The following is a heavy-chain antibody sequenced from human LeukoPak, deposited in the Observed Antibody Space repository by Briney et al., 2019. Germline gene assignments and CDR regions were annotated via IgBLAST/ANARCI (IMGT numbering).Heavy chain of an antibody. J-gene: IGHJ4*02. D-gene: IGHD5-12*01. CDR1: GGTFSGYA. Sequence: VASVKVSCKASGGTFSGYAISWVRQAPGQGLEWMGGIIPIFGTANYAQKFQGRVTITTDESTSTAYMELSSLRSEDTAVYYCARSNSGYDRMIDYWGQGTLVTVSS. CDR3: ARSNSGYDRMIDY. V-gene: IGHV1-69*05. CDR2: IIPIFGTA.